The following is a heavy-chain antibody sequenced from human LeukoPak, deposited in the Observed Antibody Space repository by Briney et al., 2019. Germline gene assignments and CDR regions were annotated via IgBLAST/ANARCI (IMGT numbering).Heavy chain of an antibody. D-gene: IGHD5-12*01. Sequence: GASVKYSCKASGYTFTSYGISWVREAPGQGLEWMGWISAYNGNTNYAQKLQGRVTMTTDTSTSTAYMELRSLRSDDTAVYYCARVATTVYYYYMDVWGKGTTVTISS. CDR1: GYTFTSYG. CDR2: ISAYNGNT. J-gene: IGHJ6*03. V-gene: IGHV1-18*01. CDR3: ARVATTVYYYYMDV.